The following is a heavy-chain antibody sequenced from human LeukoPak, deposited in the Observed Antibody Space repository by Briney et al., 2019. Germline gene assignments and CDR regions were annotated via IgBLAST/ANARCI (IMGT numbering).Heavy chain of an antibody. CDR3: ARASSSTWNFDY. Sequence: GGSLRLSCAASGFTFSSYWMTWVRQAPGKGLEGVANIKQDGSERYYVDSVKGRFTVSRDNAETSLSLQMNSLRAEDTAVYYCARASSSTWNFDYWGQGTLVTVSS. CDR2: IKQDGSER. J-gene: IGHJ4*02. D-gene: IGHD6-13*01. V-gene: IGHV3-7*01. CDR1: GFTFSSYW.